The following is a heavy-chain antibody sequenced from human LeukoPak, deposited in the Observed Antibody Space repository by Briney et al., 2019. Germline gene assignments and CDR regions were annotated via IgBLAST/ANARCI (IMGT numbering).Heavy chain of an antibody. J-gene: IGHJ6*02. V-gene: IGHV1-18*01. CDR2: ISAYNGNT. D-gene: IGHD6-13*01. CDR1: GYTFTIYG. Sequence: ASVKVSCKASGYTFTIYGTSWVRQAPGQGLEWMGWISAYNGNTNYAQKLQGRVTMTTDTSTSTAYMELRSLRSDDTAVYYCARGGGQQLNYYYYGMDVWGQGTTVTVSS. CDR3: ARGGGQQLNYYYYGMDV.